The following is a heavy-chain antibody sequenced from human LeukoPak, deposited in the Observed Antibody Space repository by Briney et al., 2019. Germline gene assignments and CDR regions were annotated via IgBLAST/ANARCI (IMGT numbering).Heavy chain of an antibody. D-gene: IGHD4-17*01. CDR1: GGSISSGSYY. CDR3: AREEMTTVTLRLDY. J-gene: IGHJ4*02. Sequence: PSQTLSLTCTVSGGSISSGSYYWSWIRQPAGKGLEWIGRIYTSGSTNYNPSLKSRVTISVDTSKNQFSLKLSSVTAADTAVYYCAREEMTTVTLRLDYWGQGTLVTVSS. V-gene: IGHV4-61*02. CDR2: IYTSGST.